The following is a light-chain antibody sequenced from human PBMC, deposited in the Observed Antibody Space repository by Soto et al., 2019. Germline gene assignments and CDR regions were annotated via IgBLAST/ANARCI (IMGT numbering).Light chain of an antibody. CDR2: EVN. Sequence: QSVLTQPPSAPGSPGQSVTISCTGTSSDVGGFNYVSWYQQHPGKAPKVLIYEVNQRPSGVPNRFSGSKSGNTASLTVSGLQAEDEADYYRSSFAVTNIFVFGTGTKVTV. CDR3: SSFAVTNIFV. J-gene: IGLJ1*01. CDR1: SSDVGGFNY. V-gene: IGLV2-8*01.